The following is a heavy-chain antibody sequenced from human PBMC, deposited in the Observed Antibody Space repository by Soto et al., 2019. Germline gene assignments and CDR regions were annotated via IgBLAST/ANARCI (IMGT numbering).Heavy chain of an antibody. J-gene: IGHJ4*02. CDR2: ILSDGTNR. CDR1: GFSFSSSV. Sequence: VGSLRLSCAASGFSFSSSVMHWVRQAPGKGLEWVAIILSDGTNRWYADSVRGRFTISRDNSKNTLYLQMNSLRAEDTALYYCAKTPYEELLPFDSWGLGTLVTVSS. CDR3: AKTPYEELLPFDS. D-gene: IGHD2-15*01. V-gene: IGHV3-30*02.